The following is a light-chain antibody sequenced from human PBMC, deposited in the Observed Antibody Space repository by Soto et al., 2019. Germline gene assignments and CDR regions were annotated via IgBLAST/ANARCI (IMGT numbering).Light chain of an antibody. CDR3: QQYNSYSEA. J-gene: IGKJ1*01. V-gene: IGKV1-5*03. CDR1: QSIGSW. Sequence: ITMNQSPPALSAYFGDVVTLTCRASQSIGSWLAWSQQRPGKAPKVLIYKASSLESGVPSRFSGSGSGTEFTLTISSLQPDDIATYYCQQYNSYSEAFGQGTKVDIK. CDR2: KAS.